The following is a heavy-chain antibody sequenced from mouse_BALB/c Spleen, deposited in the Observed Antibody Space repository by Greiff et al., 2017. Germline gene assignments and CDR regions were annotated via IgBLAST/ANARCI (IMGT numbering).Heavy chain of an antibody. CDR3: ASQDYDWFAY. J-gene: IGHJ3*01. V-gene: IGHV2-6-7*01. Sequence: VKLMESGPGLVAPSQSLSITCTVSGFSFTGYGVNWVRQPPGKGLEWLGMIWGDGSTDYNSALKSRLSISKDNSKSQVFLKMNSLQTDDTARYYCASQDYDWFAYWGQGTLVTVSA. CDR1: GFSFTGYG. CDR2: IWGDGST. D-gene: IGHD2-4*01.